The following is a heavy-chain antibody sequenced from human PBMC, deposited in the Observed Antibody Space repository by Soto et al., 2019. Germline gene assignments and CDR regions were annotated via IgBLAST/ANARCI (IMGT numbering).Heavy chain of an antibody. CDR2: IYHSGST. V-gene: IGHV4-4*02. J-gene: IGHJ5*02. Sequence: PSETLSLTCAVSGGSISSSNWWSWVRQPPGKGLEWIGEIYHSGSTNYNPSLKSRVTISVDKSKNQFSLKLSSVTAAATAVYYCAREVGAITGTTGGRFDPWGQGTLVTV. D-gene: IGHD1-7*01. CDR3: AREVGAITGTTGGRFDP. CDR1: GGSISSSNW.